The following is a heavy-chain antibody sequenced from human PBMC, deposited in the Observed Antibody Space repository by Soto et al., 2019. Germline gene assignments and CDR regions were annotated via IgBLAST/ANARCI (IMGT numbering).Heavy chain of an antibody. Sequence: GGSLRLSCAASGFTFSSYWMTWVRQAPGKGLEWLANVNQNGSEKFYVDSVKGRFTISRDNAKNSLYLEVSSLRADDTAVYYCVRDILAPGEFVYFDYWGQGTLVTVSS. D-gene: IGHD2-8*01. CDR1: GFTFSSYW. V-gene: IGHV3-7*05. J-gene: IGHJ4*02. CDR2: VNQNGSEK. CDR3: VRDILAPGEFVYFDY.